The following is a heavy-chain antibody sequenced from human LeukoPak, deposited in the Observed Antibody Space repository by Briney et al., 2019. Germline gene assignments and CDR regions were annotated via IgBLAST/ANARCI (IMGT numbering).Heavy chain of an antibody. CDR3: ARDRRYYDSSGYYYTWFDP. CDR2: ISSSGSTT. CDR1: GFTISTYE. V-gene: IGHV3-48*03. J-gene: IGHJ5*02. D-gene: IGHD3-22*01. Sequence: GGSLRLSCAASGFTISTYEMNWVRQAPGKGLEWVSYISSSGSTTYYADSVKGRFTISRDNAKNSLYLQMNSLRAEDTAVYYCARDRRYYDSSGYYYTWFDPWGQGTLVTVSS.